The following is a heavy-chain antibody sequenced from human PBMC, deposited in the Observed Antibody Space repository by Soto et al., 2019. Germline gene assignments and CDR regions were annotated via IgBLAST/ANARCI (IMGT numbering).Heavy chain of an antibody. CDR2: IYYSGST. J-gene: IGHJ4*02. Sequence: SETLSLTCTVSGGSISSCGYYWSWIRQHPGKGLEWIGYIYYSGSTYYNPSLKSRVTISVDTSKNQFSLKLSSVTAADTAVYYCARGFGYYFYWGQGSLVTVSS. CDR1: GGSISSCGYY. V-gene: IGHV4-31*03. D-gene: IGHD2-8*01. CDR3: ARGFGYYFY.